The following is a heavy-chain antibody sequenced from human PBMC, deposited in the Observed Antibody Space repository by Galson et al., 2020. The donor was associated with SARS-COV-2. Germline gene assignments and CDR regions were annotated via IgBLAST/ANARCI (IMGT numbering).Heavy chain of an antibody. CDR3: ARRNAAGDAFDI. J-gene: IGHJ3*02. D-gene: IGHD6-25*01. V-gene: IGHV3-7*01. Sequence: GESLKISRAASGLTVNDYWMSWVRQAPGKGLDWVANTKQVGIERYNVDSVRGRFTIARDNAKNSMHLQMNSLGAEDTAIYYCARRNAAGDAFDIWGQGTMVTVSS. CDR1: GLTVNDYW. CDR2: TKQVGIER.